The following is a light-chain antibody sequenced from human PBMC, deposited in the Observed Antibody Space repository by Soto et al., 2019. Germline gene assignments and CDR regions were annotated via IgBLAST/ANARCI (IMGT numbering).Light chain of an antibody. CDR2: GSS. V-gene: IGKV3-20*01. CDR3: QQYSSSPWT. CDR1: QTIRSNY. Sequence: ETVLTQSPGTLSLSPGERATLSCRASQTIRSNYLAWYRQTPGQAPRLLIYGSSNGTTGIADRFSGSGSGTDFTLIISRLQPEDFALYYCQQYSSSPWTFGQGTKVEIK. J-gene: IGKJ1*01.